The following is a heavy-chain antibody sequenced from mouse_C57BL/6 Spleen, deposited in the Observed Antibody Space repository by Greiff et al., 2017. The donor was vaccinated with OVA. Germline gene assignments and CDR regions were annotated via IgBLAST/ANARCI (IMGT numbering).Heavy chain of an antibody. J-gene: IGHJ1*03. CDR3: ARNYRDWYFDV. D-gene: IGHD2-12*01. CDR1: GYSITSGYD. V-gene: IGHV3-1*01. CDR2: ISYSGST. Sequence: EVKLVESGPGMVKPSQSLSLTCTVTGYSITSGYDWHWIRHFPGNKLEWMGYISYSGSTNYNPSLKSRISITHDTSKNNFFLKLNSVTTEDTATYYCARNYRDWYFDVWGTGTTVTVSS.